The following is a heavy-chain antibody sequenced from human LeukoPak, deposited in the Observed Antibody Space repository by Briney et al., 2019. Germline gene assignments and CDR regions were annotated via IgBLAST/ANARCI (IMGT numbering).Heavy chain of an antibody. D-gene: IGHD4-23*01. CDR2: SRNKANSYTA. CDR1: GFTFSSYA. J-gene: IGHJ4*02. CDR3: ARGRNSFDY. Sequence: GGSLRLSCAASGFTFSSYAMSWVRQAPGKGLEWVGRSRNKANSYTADYAASVKGRFPISRDESNNSLYLQMNSLKTEDTAVYYCARGRNSFDYWGQGTLVTVSS. V-gene: IGHV3-72*01.